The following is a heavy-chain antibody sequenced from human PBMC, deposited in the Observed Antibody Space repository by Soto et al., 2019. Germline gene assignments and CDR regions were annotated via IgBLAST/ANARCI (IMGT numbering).Heavy chain of an antibody. V-gene: IGHV1-18*01. D-gene: IGHD3-22*01. Sequence: ASVKVSCKASGYTFSSYAISWVRQAPGQGLEWLGWISPYNDETKYAQKLQGRVFMTADTPTKTAHLDLRSLRSDDTAVYFCARGGYYDSSGSRDYHYYGMDVWGQGTTVTVS. CDR1: GYTFSSYA. CDR3: ARGGYYDSSGSRDYHYYGMDV. J-gene: IGHJ6*02. CDR2: ISPYNDET.